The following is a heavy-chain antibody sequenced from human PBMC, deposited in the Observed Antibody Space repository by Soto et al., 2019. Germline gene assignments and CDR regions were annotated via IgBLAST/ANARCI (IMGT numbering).Heavy chain of an antibody. CDR2: IIPIFGTA. Sequence: RASVKVSCKASGGTFSSYAISWVRQAPGQGLEWMGGIIPIFGTANYAQKFQGRVTITADESTSTAYMELSSLRSEDTAVYYCARTTSCYKCYYYYGMDVWGQGTTVTVSS. CDR3: ARTTSCYKCYYYYGMDV. D-gene: IGHD2-2*02. V-gene: IGHV1-69*13. CDR1: GGTFSSYA. J-gene: IGHJ6*02.